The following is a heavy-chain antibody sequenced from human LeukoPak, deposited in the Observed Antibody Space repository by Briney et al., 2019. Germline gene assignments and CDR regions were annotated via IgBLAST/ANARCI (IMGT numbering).Heavy chain of an antibody. V-gene: IGHV1-69*13. CDR3: ARGPHGSGSYPQFEYSWFDP. CDR2: IIPIFGTA. J-gene: IGHJ5*02. CDR1: GGTFSSYA. Sequence: GASVKVSCKASGGTFSSYAISWVRQAPGQGLEWMGGIIPIFGTANYAQKFQGRVTITADESTSTAYMELSSLRSEDTAVYYCARGPHGSGSYPQFEYSWFDPWGQGTLVTVSS. D-gene: IGHD3-10*01.